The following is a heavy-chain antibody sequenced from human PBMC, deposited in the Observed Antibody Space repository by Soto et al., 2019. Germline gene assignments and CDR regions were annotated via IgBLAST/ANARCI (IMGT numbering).Heavy chain of an antibody. J-gene: IGHJ4*02. D-gene: IGHD3-22*01. CDR1: GFTVSSYW. CDR3: ARDPTYYYDSSGYYDY. V-gene: IGHV3-74*01. Sequence: GGSLRHSFAACGFTVSSYWRHWVRQAPGKGLVWVSRIISDGSGTSYADSVKGRFTISRDNAKNTLYLQMNSLRADDTAVYYCARDPTYYYDSSGYYDYWGQGTLVTVSS. CDR2: IISDGSGT.